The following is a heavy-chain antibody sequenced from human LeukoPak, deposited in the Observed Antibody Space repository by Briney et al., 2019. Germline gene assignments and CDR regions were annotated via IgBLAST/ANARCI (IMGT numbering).Heavy chain of an antibody. CDR3: ARDRPGYCSGGSCYADY. CDR1: GCTFTSYG. CDR2: SSAYNGNT. J-gene: IGHJ4*02. Sequence: ASVKVSCKASGCTFTSYGISWVRQAPGQGLEWMGWSSAYNGNTNYAQKLQGRVTMTTDTSTSTAYMELRRPRSDDTAVYYCARDRPGYCSGGSCYADYWGQGTLVTVSS. V-gene: IGHV1-18*01. D-gene: IGHD2-15*01.